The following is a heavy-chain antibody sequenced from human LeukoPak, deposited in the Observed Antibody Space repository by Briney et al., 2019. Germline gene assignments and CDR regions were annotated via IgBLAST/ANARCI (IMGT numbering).Heavy chain of an antibody. V-gene: IGHV4-34*01. D-gene: IGHD3-16*02. CDR1: GFTFSSYG. CDR2: INHSGST. Sequence: GSLRLSCAASGFTFSSYGMHWVRQPPGKGLEWIGEINHSGSTNYNPSLKSRVTISVDTSKNQFSLKLSSVTAADTAVYYCARAVSYYDYVWGSYREDSRRFDYWGQGTLVTVSS. CDR3: ARAVSYYDYVWGSYREDSRRFDY. J-gene: IGHJ4*02.